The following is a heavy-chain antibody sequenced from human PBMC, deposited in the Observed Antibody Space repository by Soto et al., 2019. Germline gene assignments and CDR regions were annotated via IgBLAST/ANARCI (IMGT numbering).Heavy chain of an antibody. Sequence: RGSLRLSCAASGFTFSSYAMSWVRQAPGKGLEWVSAISGSGGSTYYADSVKGRFTISRDNSKNTLYLQMNSLRAEDTAVYYCAKDLMVLAGGYYYYMDVWGKGTTVTVSS. CDR1: GFTFSSYA. V-gene: IGHV3-23*01. CDR3: AKDLMVLAGGYYYYMDV. J-gene: IGHJ6*03. D-gene: IGHD3-10*01. CDR2: ISGSGGST.